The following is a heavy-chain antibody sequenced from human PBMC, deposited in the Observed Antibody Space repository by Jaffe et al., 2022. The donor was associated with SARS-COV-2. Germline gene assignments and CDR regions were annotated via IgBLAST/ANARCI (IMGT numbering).Heavy chain of an antibody. CDR3: ARGSDFWSGYFRRRIAVAGYFDY. J-gene: IGHJ4*02. V-gene: IGHV4-34*01. CDR2: INHSGST. D-gene: IGHD3-3*01. Sequence: QVQLQQWGAGLLKPSETLSLTCAVYGGSFSGYYWSWIRQPPGKGLEWIGEINHSGSTNYNPSLKSRVTISVDTSKNQFSLKLSSVTAADTAVYYCARGSDFWSGYFRRRIAVAGYFDYWGQGTLVTVSS. CDR1: GGSFSGYY.